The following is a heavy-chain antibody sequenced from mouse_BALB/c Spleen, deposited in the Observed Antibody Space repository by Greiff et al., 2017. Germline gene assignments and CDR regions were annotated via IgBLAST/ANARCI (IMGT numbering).Heavy chain of an antibody. CDR2: ISDGGSYT. J-gene: IGHJ3*01. V-gene: IGHV5-4*02. Sequence: EVHLVESGGGLVKPGGSLKLSCAASGFTFSDYYMYWVRQTPEKRLEWVATISDGGSYTYYPDSVKGRFTISRDNAKNNLYLQMSSLKSEDTAMYYCARALYYGYDWFAYWGQGTLVTVSA. D-gene: IGHD1-2*01. CDR1: GFTFSDYY. CDR3: ARALYYGYDWFAY.